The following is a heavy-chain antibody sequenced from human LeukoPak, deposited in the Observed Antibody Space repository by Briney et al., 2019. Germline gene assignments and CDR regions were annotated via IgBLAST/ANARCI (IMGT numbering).Heavy chain of an antibody. CDR3: AYSSGWYFDY. CDR2: IKQDGSEK. J-gene: IGHJ4*02. CDR1: GFTFSSYW. V-gene: IGHV3-7*05. Sequence: GGSLRLFCVASGFTFSSYWMTWVRQAPGKGLEGVANIKQDGSEKYYVDSVKGRFTISRDNAKNSLFLQMNSLRAEDTAVYYCAYSSGWYFDYWGQGTLVTVSS. D-gene: IGHD6-19*01.